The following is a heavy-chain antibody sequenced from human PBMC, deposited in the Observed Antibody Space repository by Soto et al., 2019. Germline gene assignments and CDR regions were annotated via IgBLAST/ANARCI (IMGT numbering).Heavy chain of an antibody. D-gene: IGHD2-2*02. V-gene: IGHV1-2*04. Sequence: QVQLVQSGAEVKKPGASVKVSCKASGYTFTGYYMHWVRQAPGQGLEWMGWINPNSGGTNYAQKFQGWVTMTRDTSISTAYMELSRLRSDDTAVYYCARDPGYCSSTSCYTYYYCGMDVWGQGTTVTVSS. J-gene: IGHJ6*02. CDR2: INPNSGGT. CDR1: GYTFTGYY. CDR3: ARDPGYCSSTSCYTYYYCGMDV.